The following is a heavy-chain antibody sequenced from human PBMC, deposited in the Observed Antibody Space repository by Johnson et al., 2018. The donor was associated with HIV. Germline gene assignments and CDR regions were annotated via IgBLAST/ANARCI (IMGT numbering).Heavy chain of an antibody. CDR1: GFTFTNAW. CDR2: IKRKSDGETT. Sequence: VQLVESGGGLVQPGGSLRLSCAASGFTFTNAWMTWVRQAPGKGLEWVGRIKRKSDGETTDYAAPVKGRFTISRDDSKNSLYLQMNSLKTEDTAVYSCATGDCSGGSCHAFDIWGQGTMFTVSS. V-gene: IGHV3-15*01. J-gene: IGHJ3*02. CDR3: ATGDCSGGSCHAFDI. D-gene: IGHD2-15*01.